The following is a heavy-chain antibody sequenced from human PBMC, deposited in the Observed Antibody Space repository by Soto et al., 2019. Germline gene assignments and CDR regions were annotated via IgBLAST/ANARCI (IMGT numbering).Heavy chain of an antibody. CDR1: GYTFTSYG. D-gene: IGHD2-15*01. CDR3: ARGREYCSGGSCYSILYYFDY. V-gene: IGHV1-18*01. Sequence: ASVKVSCKASGYTFTSYGISWVRQAPGQGLEWMGWINADNGNTKYSQKFQGRVTITRDTSASTAYMELSSLRSEDTAVYYCARGREYCSGGSCYSILYYFDYWGQGTLVTVSS. J-gene: IGHJ4*02. CDR2: INADNGNT.